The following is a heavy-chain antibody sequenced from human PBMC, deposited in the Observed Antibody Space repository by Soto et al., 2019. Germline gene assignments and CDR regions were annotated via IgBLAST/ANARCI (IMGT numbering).Heavy chain of an antibody. CDR2: IIPILGIA. J-gene: IGHJ4*02. V-gene: IGHV1-69*02. CDR1: GGTFSSYT. Sequence: SVKVSCKASGGTFSSYTISWVRQAPGQGLEWMGRIIPILGIANYAQKFQGRVTITADKSTSTAYMELSSLRSEDTAVYYCATDHVLLWFGESKRYFDYWGQGTLVTVSS. CDR3: ATDHVLLWFGESKRYFDY. D-gene: IGHD3-10*01.